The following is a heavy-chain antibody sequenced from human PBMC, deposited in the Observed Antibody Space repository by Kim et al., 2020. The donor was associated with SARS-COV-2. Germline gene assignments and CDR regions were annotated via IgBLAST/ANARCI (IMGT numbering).Heavy chain of an antibody. CDR3: AKMAGSSLSLDYGDYDPIPHYFDY. J-gene: IGHJ4*02. Sequence: GGSLRLSCAASGFTFSSYAMSWVRQAPGKGLEWVSAISGSGGSTYYADSVKGRFTISRDNSKNTLYLQMNSLRAEDTAVYYCAKMAGSSLSLDYGDYDPIPHYFDYWGQGTLVTVSS. V-gene: IGHV3-23*01. CDR1: GFTFSSYA. CDR2: ISGSGGST. D-gene: IGHD4-17*01.